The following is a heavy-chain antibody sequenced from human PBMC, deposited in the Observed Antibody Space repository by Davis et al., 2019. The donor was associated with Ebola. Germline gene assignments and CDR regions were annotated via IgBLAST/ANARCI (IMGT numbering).Heavy chain of an antibody. V-gene: IGHV3-30*14. CDR2: ISYDGSNK. D-gene: IGHD5-18*01. J-gene: IGHJ6*04. CDR3: ARGGGYSYTPPGYYYYGMDV. Sequence: GESLKISCAASGFTFSSYAMHWVRQAPGKGLEWVAVISYDGSNKYYADSVKGRFTISRDNSKNTLYLQMNSLRAEDTAVYYCARGGGYSYTPPGYYYYGMDVWGKGTTVTVSS. CDR1: GFTFSSYA.